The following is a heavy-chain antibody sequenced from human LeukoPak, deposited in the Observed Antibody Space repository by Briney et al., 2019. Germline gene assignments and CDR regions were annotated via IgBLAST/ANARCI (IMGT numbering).Heavy chain of an antibody. CDR1: AKSW. V-gene: IGHV5-51*01. J-gene: IGHJ3*02. CDR3: ARRDEYSDSSGHYFAYDI. CDR2: ISASDSDT. D-gene: IGHD3-22*01. Sequence: AKSWTVCARQMPGQGLEWVVIISASDSDTRYSPSFQGQVVPSDYKSVNTAYLQLNRLRASDTAMYYCARRDEYSDSSGHYFAYDIWGQGTMVTVCS.